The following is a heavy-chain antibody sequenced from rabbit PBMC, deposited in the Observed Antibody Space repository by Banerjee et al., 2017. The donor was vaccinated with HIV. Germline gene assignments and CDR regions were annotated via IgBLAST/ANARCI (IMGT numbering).Heavy chain of an antibody. CDR1: GFTFSNYW. Sequence: EESGGGLVKPEGSPTLTCKASGFTFSNYWIYWVRQAPGKGLEWIGSIYTGSGSTYYASWAKGRFTISKTSSTTVTLQMTSLTAADTATYFCARDGSGWGANFNLWGQGTLVTVS. V-gene: IGHV1S45*01. CDR3: ARDGSGWGANFNL. J-gene: IGHJ4*01. CDR2: IYTGSGST. D-gene: IGHD4-1*01.